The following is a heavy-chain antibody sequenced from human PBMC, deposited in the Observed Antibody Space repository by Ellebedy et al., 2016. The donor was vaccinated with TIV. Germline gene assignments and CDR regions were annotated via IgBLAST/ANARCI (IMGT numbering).Heavy chain of an antibody. J-gene: IGHJ4*02. CDR3: VREGYSMGTIGDFDQ. D-gene: IGHD5-24*01. CDR2: VSSDGNTK. Sequence: GESLKISXAASGFIFSTYVMNWGRQAPGKGLEWVAVVSSDGNTKFYADSVKGRFTISRDNSRNTLYLQMDSLRTEDTAIYYCVREGYSMGTIGDFDQWGQGTLVTVSS. V-gene: IGHV3-30-3*01. CDR1: GFIFSTYV.